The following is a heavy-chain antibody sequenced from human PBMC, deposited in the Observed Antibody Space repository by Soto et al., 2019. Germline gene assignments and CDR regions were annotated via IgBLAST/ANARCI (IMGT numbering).Heavy chain of an antibody. CDR2: ISSTDEK. V-gene: IGHV2-26*01. Sequence: QVTLKESGPVLVKPTETLTLTCTVSGFSLRTPRTGVSWIRQPPGKALEWLAHISSTDEKTYTTSLKSRLTISRDTSSSEVVRNMTNMHHVDSATYFCARMMFGSSGYFLTGNWFDPWGQGTLVIVAS. CDR3: ARMMFGSSGYFLTGNWFDP. J-gene: IGHJ5*02. CDR1: GFSLRTPRTG. D-gene: IGHD3-22*01.